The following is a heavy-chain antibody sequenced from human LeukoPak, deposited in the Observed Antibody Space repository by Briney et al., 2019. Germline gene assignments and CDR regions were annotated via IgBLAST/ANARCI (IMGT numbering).Heavy chain of an antibody. CDR1: GFTFSSYA. Sequence: PGGSLRLSCAASGFTFSSYAMRWVRQAPGKGLEWVSAISGSGGSTYYADSVKGRFTISRDNSKNTLYLQMNSLRAEDTAVYYCAKVAYYDILTVYMYYFDYWGQGTLVTVSS. V-gene: IGHV3-23*01. J-gene: IGHJ4*02. CDR2: ISGSGGST. CDR3: AKVAYYDILTVYMYYFDY. D-gene: IGHD3-9*01.